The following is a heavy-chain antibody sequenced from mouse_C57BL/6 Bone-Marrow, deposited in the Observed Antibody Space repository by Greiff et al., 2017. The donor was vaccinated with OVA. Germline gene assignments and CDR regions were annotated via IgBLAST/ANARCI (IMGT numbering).Heavy chain of an antibody. CDR1: GYTFTSYW. D-gene: IGHD1-1*01. J-gene: IGHJ1*03. CDR2: IYPGSGST. V-gene: IGHV1-55*01. Sequence: QVQLQQPGAELVKPGASVKMSCKASGYTFTSYWITWVKQRSGQGLEWIGDIYPGSGSTNYNAKFKSKATLTVDTSSSTAYMQLSSLTSEDSAVXYCARREDYYGREYFDVWGTGTTVTVSS. CDR3: ARREDYYGREYFDV.